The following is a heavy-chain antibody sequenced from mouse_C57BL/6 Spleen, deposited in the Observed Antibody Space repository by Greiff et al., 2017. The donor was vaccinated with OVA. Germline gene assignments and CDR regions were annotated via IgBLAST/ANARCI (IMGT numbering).Heavy chain of an antibody. J-gene: IGHJ3*01. CDR2: INHNNGGT. CDR1: GYTFTDYY. V-gene: IGHV1-26*01. D-gene: IGHD2-4*01. Sequence: EVQLQQSGPELVKPGASVKISCKASGYTFTDYYMNWVKQSHGKSLEWIGDINHNNGGTSYNQKFKGKATLTVDKSSSTAYMELRSLTSEDSAVYYCARIYDYDMGWFAYWGQGTLVTVSA. CDR3: ARIYDYDMGWFAY.